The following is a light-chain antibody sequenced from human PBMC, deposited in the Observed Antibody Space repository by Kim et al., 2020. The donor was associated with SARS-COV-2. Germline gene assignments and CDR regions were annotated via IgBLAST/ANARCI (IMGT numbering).Light chain of an antibody. J-gene: IGKJ1*01. CDR2: AAS. V-gene: IGKV1-39*01. CDR1: QSISSH. Sequence: DIQMTQSPSSLSASVGDRVTITCRTTQSISSHLNWYQQKPGRAPKLLISAASSLQSGVPSRFTGSGSETDFTLTISSLQPEDFATYFCQQSYSASRTFGHGTKVDIK. CDR3: QQSYSASRT.